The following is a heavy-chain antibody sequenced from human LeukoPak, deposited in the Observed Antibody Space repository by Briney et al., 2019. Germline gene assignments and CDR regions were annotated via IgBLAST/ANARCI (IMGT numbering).Heavy chain of an antibody. J-gene: IGHJ6*03. V-gene: IGHV3-48*02. CDR3: ARAPTPYFTYYMDV. Sequence: GGSLRLSCAASGFSFSGFGMNWLRQAPGKGLECLSYIGIIGSAGGNIYDAASVNGRSTVSRNNAKDSLFLQMNSLQDADTAVYYCARAPTPYFTYYMDVWGKGTTVTVSS. CDR2: IGIIGSAGGNI. CDR1: GFSFSGFG. D-gene: IGHD2-21*01.